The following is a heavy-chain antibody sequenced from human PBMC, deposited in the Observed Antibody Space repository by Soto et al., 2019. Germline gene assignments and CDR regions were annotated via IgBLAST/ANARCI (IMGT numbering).Heavy chain of an antibody. V-gene: IGHV3-30*18. CDR3: AKDRDTMVRGLLYYYYGMDV. CDR1: GFTFSSYG. CDR2: ISYDGSNK. Sequence: QVQLVESGGGVVQPGRSLRLSCAASGFTFSSYGMHWVRQAPGKGLEWVAVISYDGSNKYYADSVKGRFNISRDNSKNTLYLQMNSLSAEDTAVYYCAKDRDTMVRGLLYYYYGMDVWGHGTTVTVSS. J-gene: IGHJ6*02. D-gene: IGHD3-10*01.